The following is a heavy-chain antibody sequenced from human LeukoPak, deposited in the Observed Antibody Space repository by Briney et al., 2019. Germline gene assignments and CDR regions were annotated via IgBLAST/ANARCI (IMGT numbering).Heavy chain of an antibody. J-gene: IGHJ4*02. CDR2: ISGSGGDT. CDR3: AKARGATYGTYYFDY. Sequence: GGSLRLSCAASGFTFSSYAMNWVRQAPGKGLEWVSISGSGGDTYYADSVKGRFTISRDSSKNTLYLQMNSLRAEDTAVYYCAKARGATYGTYYFDYWGQGPLVTVSS. V-gene: IGHV3-23*01. D-gene: IGHD4/OR15-4a*01. CDR1: GFTFSSYA.